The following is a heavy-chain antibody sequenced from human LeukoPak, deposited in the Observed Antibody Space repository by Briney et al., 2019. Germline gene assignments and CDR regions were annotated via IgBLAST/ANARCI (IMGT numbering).Heavy chain of an antibody. Sequence: GASVKVSCKASGYTFTSYAISWVLQAPGQGLEWMGWISGHNDDTNYAQRLQGSVTMTTDTSTSTAYMELRSLRSDDTAVYYCARLEPTTFDNWFDPWGQGTLVTVSS. CDR3: ARLEPTTFDNWFDP. V-gene: IGHV1-18*01. CDR2: ISGHNDDT. J-gene: IGHJ5*02. D-gene: IGHD3-10*02. CDR1: GYTFTSYA.